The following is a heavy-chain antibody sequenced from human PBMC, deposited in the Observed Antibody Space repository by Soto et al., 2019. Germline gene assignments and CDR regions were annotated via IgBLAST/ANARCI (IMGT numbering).Heavy chain of an antibody. CDR3: VTGNQNFFDY. V-gene: IGHV3-33*01. CDR2: IWNDGSKK. CDR1: GFTFRTFG. D-gene: IGHD1-1*01. Sequence: QVLLVETGGGVVQPGRSLRLSCAASGFTFRTFGMHWVRQAPGKGPEWLFVIWNDGSKKFYADSVRGRFTISRDNSNNTLYLQMDSLRPEDTAVYYCVTGNQNFFDYWGQGTLVIVSS. J-gene: IGHJ4*02.